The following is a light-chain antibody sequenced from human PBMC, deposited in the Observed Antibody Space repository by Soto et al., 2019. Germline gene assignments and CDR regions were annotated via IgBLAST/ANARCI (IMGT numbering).Light chain of an antibody. CDR3: SSYTGSSTYVV. CDR2: DVS. J-gene: IGLJ2*01. Sequence: QSALTQPASVSGSPGQSITISCTGTSSDVGGYNYVSWYQQHPGKAPKLMIYDVSNRPSGVSNRLSGSKSANTASLTISGLQAEDEADDYCSSYTGSSTYVVFGGGTKLTVL. CDR1: SSDVGGYNY. V-gene: IGLV2-14*01.